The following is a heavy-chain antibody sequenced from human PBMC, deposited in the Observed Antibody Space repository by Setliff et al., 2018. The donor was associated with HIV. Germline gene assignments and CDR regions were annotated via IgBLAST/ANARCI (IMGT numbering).Heavy chain of an antibody. J-gene: IGHJ4*02. CDR1: RDSIRNGAYY. V-gene: IGHV4-30-4*08. D-gene: IGHD6-25*01. Sequence: TLSLTCTVSRDSIRNGAYYWGWIRQPPGKGLEWIGYIYHTGATYYKSSLESRLTISVDTSKNQFSLKLNSVTAADTAVYFCARMSISASVYFDYWGQGSQVTVSS. CDR3: ARMSISASVYFDY. CDR2: IYHTGAT.